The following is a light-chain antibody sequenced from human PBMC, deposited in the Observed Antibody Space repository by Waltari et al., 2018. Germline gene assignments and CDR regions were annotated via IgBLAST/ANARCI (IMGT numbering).Light chain of an antibody. V-gene: IGLV2-11*01. Sequence: QSALTQPRSVSGSPGQSVTISCTGTSSDVGYYNYVSWYQQHPGKAPKLMIYDVNERPSGVPDRFSGSKSGTTASLTISGLQAEDEADYYCCSYAGIYLRVFGGGTKLTVL. J-gene: IGLJ2*01. CDR2: DVN. CDR3: CSYAGIYLRV. CDR1: SSDVGYYNY.